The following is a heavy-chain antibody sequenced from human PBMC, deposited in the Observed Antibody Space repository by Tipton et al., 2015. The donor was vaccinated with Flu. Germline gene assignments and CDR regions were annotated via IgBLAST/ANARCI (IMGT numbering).Heavy chain of an antibody. Sequence: VQLVQSGGGLVQPGGSLRLSCAASGFTFSSYEMNWARQAPGKGLEWVSYISSSGSTIYYADSVKGRFTISRDNAKNSLYLQMNSLRAEDTAVYYCARDTTTRPFDIWGQGTMVTVSS. J-gene: IGHJ3*02. D-gene: IGHD4-17*01. V-gene: IGHV3-48*03. CDR2: ISSSGSTI. CDR1: GFTFSSYE. CDR3: ARDTTTRPFDI.